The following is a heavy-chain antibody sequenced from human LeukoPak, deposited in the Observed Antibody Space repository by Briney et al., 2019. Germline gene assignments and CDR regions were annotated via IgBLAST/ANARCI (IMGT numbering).Heavy chain of an antibody. CDR3: ARGLISISSSWQVERVMFDP. CDR2: IYHSGST. Sequence: SETLSLTCRVSAYSIRSGFYWGWIRQPPGKGLEWIGSIYHSGSTYYNPSLKSRVTISVDTSKNQFSLKLSSVTAADTAVYYCARGLISISSSWQVERVMFDPWGQGTLVTVSS. V-gene: IGHV4-38-2*02. J-gene: IGHJ5*02. D-gene: IGHD6-13*01. CDR1: AYSIRSGFY.